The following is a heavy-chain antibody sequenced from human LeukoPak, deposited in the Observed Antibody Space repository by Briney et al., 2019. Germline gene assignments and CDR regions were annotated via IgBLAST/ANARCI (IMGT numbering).Heavy chain of an antibody. CDR2: IYYSGST. V-gene: IGHV4-59*01. D-gene: IGHD4-23*01. CDR1: GGSISSYY. J-gene: IGHJ4*02. CDR3: ARGDYGGSNFVY. Sequence: SETLSLTCTVSGGSISSYYWSWIRQPPGKGLEWIGYIYYSGSTNYNPSLKSRVTISVDTSKNQFSLKLSSVTAADTAVYYCARGDYGGSNFVYWGQGTLVTVSS.